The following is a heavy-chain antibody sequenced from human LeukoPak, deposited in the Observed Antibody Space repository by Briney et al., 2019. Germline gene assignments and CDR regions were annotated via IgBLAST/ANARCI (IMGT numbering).Heavy chain of an antibody. CDR2: ISGKGAFT. CDR1: GFTFGSYS. J-gene: IGHJ4*02. CDR3: ASDGGDQPNKNLHY. V-gene: IGHV3-23*01. D-gene: IGHD4-17*01. Sequence: QPGGSLRLSCAASGFTFGSYSMTWVRQAPGKGLEWVSAISGKGAFTYYADSVKGRFTISRDNSKNTLYLQMNSLRAEDTAVYYCASDGGDQPNKNLHYWGQGTLVTVSS.